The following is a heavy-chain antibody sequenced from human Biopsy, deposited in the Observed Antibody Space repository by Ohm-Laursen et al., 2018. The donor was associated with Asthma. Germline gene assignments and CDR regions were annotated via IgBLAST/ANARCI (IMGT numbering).Heavy chain of an antibody. V-gene: IGHV4-31*03. J-gene: IGHJ4*02. CDR1: YGSITSGGYY. CDR3: ARAQDYYDSRGYYRSFDY. D-gene: IGHD3-22*01. Sequence: SQTLSLTCTVSYGSITSGGYYWTWIRQHPGKGLEWIGFIYYSGSTYYNPSLKSRVSISIDTSKNHFSLKLSSVTAADTAVYYCARAQDYYDSRGYYRSFDYWGQGTLVTVSS. CDR2: IYYSGST.